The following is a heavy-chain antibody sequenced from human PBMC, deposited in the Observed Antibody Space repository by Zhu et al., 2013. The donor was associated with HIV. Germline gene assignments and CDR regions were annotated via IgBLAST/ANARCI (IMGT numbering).Heavy chain of an antibody. CDR1: GFTFSSYW. CDR3: CLGGHNYYFDN. J-gene: IGHJ4*02. CDR2: IKQDGSEK. Sequence: EVQLVESGGGLVQPGGSLRLSCAASGFTFSSYWMSWVRQAPGKGLEWVANIKQDGSEKYYVDSVKGRFTISRDNAKNTLCLQMNNLRAEDTAVYYLCLGGHNYYFDNWGQGTLVNRSPQ. V-gene: IGHV3-7*05. D-gene: IGHD3-16*01.